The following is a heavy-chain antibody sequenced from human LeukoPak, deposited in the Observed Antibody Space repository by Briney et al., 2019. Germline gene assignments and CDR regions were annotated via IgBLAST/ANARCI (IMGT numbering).Heavy chain of an antibody. CDR3: ARGGSSSSSYGVDY. CDR1: GYSISSGYY. V-gene: IGHV4-38-2*01. Sequence: SETLSLTCAVSGYSISSGYYWGWIRQPPGKGLEWIGSIYHSGSTYYNPSLKSRVTISVDTSKNQFSPTLRSVTAADTAVYYCARGGSSSSSYGVDYWGQGTLVTVSS. D-gene: IGHD6-6*01. J-gene: IGHJ4*02. CDR2: IYHSGST.